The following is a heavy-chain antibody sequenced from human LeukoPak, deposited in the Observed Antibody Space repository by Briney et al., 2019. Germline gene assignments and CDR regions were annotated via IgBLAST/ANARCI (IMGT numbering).Heavy chain of an antibody. J-gene: IGHJ4*02. CDR3: ARHPRGRNPFDY. V-gene: IGHV4-59*08. CDR2: TYYSGST. CDR1: GGSISSYY. Sequence: SETLSLTCTVSGGSISSYYWSWIRQPPGKGLEWIGYTYYSGSTNYNPSLKSRVTISVDTSKNQFSLKLSSVTAADTAVYYCARHPRGRNPFDYWGQGTLVTVSS.